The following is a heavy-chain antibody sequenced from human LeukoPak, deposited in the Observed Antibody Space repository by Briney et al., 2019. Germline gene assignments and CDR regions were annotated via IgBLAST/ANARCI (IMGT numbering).Heavy chain of an antibody. CDR3: ARGPLKMRWLQSIPFDY. CDR1: GGSFSGYY. D-gene: IGHD5-24*01. J-gene: IGHJ4*02. Sequence: SETLSLTCAVYGGSFSGYYWSWIRQPPGKGLEWIGEINHSGSTNYNPSLKSRVTISVDTSKNQFSLKLSSVTAADTAVYYCARGPLKMRWLQSIPFDYWGQGTLVTVSS. V-gene: IGHV4-34*01. CDR2: INHSGST.